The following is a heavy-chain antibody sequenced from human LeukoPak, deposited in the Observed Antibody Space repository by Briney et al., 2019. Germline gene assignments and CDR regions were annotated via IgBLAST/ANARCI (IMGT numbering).Heavy chain of an antibody. J-gene: IGHJ4*02. CDR1: GFTFSSYW. V-gene: IGHV3-74*01. CDR2: INGDGSST. Sequence: SGGSLRLSCAASGFTFSSYWMHWVRQAPGKGLVWVSRINGDGSSTSYADSVKGRFTISRDNAKNTLYLQMSSLRAEDTAVYYCASSPGIAVVWGQGTLVTVSS. D-gene: IGHD6-19*01. CDR3: ASSPGIAVV.